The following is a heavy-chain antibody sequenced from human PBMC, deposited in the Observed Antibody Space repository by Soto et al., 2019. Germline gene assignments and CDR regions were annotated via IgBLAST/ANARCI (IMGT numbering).Heavy chain of an antibody. J-gene: IGHJ6*02. V-gene: IGHV4-28*01. CDR3: ARNSWSDGVYYGMDV. CDR1: GYSISSSNW. D-gene: IGHD3-3*01. CDR2: IYYSGST. Sequence: QVQLQESGPGLVKPSDTLSLTCAVSGYSISSSNWWGWIRQPPGKGLEWIGYIYYSGSTYYNPSLKSRVTMSVDTSKNQFSLKLSSVTAVDTAVYYCARNSWSDGVYYGMDVWGQGTTVTVSS.